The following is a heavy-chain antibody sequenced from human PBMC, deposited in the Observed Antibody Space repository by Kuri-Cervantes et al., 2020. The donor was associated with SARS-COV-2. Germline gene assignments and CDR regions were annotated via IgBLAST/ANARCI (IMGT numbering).Heavy chain of an antibody. Sequence: GESLKISCSASGFTFSSYAMHWVRQAPGKGLEYVSAISSNGGSTYYADSVKGRFTISRDNSKNTLYLQMSSLRAEDTGVYYCVKGSSSWYDFWFDPWGQGTLVTVSS. CDR1: GFTFSSYA. D-gene: IGHD6-13*01. V-gene: IGHV3-64D*08. CDR2: ISSNGGST. CDR3: VKGSSSWYDFWFDP. J-gene: IGHJ5*02.